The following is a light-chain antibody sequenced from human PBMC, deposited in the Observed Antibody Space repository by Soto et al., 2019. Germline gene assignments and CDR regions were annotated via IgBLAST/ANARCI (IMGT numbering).Light chain of an antibody. CDR3: QRYIALWYT. CDR2: DGS. Sequence: DIQMTQSPATLSASPGDRVTITCRASQTINRWLAWYQQKPRKAPKLLIYDGSTLQSGVPSRFSGSGSGTEFALTSSSLQPDDVAAYDSQRYIALWYTLGQGTK. J-gene: IGKJ2*01. V-gene: IGKV1-5*01. CDR1: QTINRW.